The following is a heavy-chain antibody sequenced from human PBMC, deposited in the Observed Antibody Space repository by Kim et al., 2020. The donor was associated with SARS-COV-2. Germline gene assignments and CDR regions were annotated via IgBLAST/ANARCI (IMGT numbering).Heavy chain of an antibody. CDR3: AREKFGGKSFFGF. CDR1: GFIFGQYS. V-gene: IGHV3-30*04. J-gene: IGHJ4*02. CDR2: ISYDGRDK. Sequence: GGSLRLSCAASGFIFGQYSMYWVRQAPGKGPEWVAAISYDGRDKYYAESLKGRFTISRDNANNILFLDLSGLKRDDTGLYFCAREKFGGKSFFGFWGQG. D-gene: IGHD2-15*01.